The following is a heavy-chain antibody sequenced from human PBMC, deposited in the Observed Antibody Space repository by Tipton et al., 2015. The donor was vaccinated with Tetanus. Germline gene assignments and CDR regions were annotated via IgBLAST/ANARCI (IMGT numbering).Heavy chain of an antibody. J-gene: IGHJ4*02. CDR1: GVSISGYY. D-gene: IGHD5-18*01. V-gene: IGHV4-4*07. Sequence: LRLSCTVSGVSISGYYWSWIRQPAGKGLEWIGRVDRSGTTTYNPSLKGRVTMSVDLSNNQFSLSLRFGSAADTAVYYCARAPYTSPGKYYFDYWGQGILVTVSS. CDR2: VDRSGTT. CDR3: ARAPYTSPGKYYFDY.